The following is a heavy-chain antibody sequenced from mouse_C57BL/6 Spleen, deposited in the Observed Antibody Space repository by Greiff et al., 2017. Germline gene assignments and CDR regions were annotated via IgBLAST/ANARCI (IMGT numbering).Heavy chain of an antibody. CDR3: AKEKGYYVSMDY. CDR1: GFSLTSYG. V-gene: IGHV2-4*01. J-gene: IGHJ4*01. D-gene: IGHD2-3*01. Sequence: QVQLKESGPGLVQPSQSLSITCTVSGFSLTSYGVHWVRQPPGKGLEWLGVIWSGGSTDYNAAFISRLSISKDNSKSQVFFKRNRLQADDTAIYDWAKEKGYYVSMDYWGQGTSGTVSS. CDR2: IWSGGST.